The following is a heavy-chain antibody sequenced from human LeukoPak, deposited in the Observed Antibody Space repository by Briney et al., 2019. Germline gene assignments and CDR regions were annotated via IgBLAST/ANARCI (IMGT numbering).Heavy chain of an antibody. CDR1: GYTFTSYG. J-gene: IGHJ6*04. CDR3: ARDTILSGYSSGWYYYYGMDV. CDR2: ISAYNGNT. D-gene: IGHD6-19*01. V-gene: IGHV1-18*04. Sequence: ASVKVSCKASGYTFTSYGISWVRHAPGQGLEWMEWISAYNGNTNYAQKLQGRVTMTTDTSTSTAYMELRSLRSDDTAVYYCARDTILSGYSSGWYYYYGMDVWGKGTTVTVSS.